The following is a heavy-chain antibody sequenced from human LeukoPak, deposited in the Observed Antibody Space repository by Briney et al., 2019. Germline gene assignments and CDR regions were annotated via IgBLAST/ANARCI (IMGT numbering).Heavy chain of an antibody. CDR2: INAGNGNT. V-gene: IGHV1-3*01. J-gene: IGHJ3*02. CDR1: GYTFTSYA. D-gene: IGHD3-10*01. CDR3: ARTFIMVRGVPNAFDI. Sequence: VASVKVSCKASGYTFTSYAMHWVRQAPGQRLEWMGWINAGNGNTKYSQKFQGRVTITRDTSASTAYMELSSLRSEDTTVYYCARTFIMVRGVPNAFDIWGQGTMVTVSS.